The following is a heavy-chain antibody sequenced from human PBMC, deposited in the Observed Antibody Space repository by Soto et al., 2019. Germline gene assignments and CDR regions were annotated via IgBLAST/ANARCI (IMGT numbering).Heavy chain of an antibody. D-gene: IGHD1-26*01. CDR1: GVSLSSGY. CDR3: ATSNTTCPGCYS. Sequence: SETLSLTCIVSGVSLSSGYCTWIRQSPGKGLEWIGYISHSGLRHYRASLQSRLTMSVETSQNQFSLNLTSVTAADTAIYYCATSNTTCPGCYSWGQGTLVTVSS. CDR2: ISHSGLR. J-gene: IGHJ5*02. V-gene: IGHV4-59*01.